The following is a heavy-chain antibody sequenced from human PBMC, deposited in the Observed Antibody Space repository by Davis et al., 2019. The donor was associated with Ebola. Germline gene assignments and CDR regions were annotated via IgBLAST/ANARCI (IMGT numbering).Heavy chain of an antibody. CDR1: GFTFSSYS. V-gene: IGHV3-21*01. Sequence: PGGSLRLSCAASGFTFSSYSMNWVRQAPGKGLEWVSSISSSSSYIYYADSVKGRFTISRDNAKNSLYLQMNSLRAEDTAVYYCARDREQQLVLSCGMDVWGQGTTVTVSS. J-gene: IGHJ6*02. CDR3: ARDREQQLVLSCGMDV. D-gene: IGHD6-13*01. CDR2: ISSSSSYI.